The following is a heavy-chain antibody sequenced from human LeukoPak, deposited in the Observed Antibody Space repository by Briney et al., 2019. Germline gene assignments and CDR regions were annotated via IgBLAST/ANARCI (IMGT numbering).Heavy chain of an antibody. D-gene: IGHD3-10*01. CDR3: ARGDYYGSGSYYNSAFDI. Sequence: SQTLSLTCTVSGGSISTGTYYWSWIRQPAGKGLEWIGRIYTSGSTNYNPSLKSRVTISVETSKNQFSLKLNSVTAADTAVYYCARGDYYGSGSYYNSAFDIWGQGTMVTVSS. CDR2: IYTSGST. J-gene: IGHJ3*02. CDR1: GGSISTGTYY. V-gene: IGHV4-61*02.